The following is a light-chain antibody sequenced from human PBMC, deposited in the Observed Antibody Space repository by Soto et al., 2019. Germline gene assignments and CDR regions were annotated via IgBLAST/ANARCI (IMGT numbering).Light chain of an antibody. Sequence: EIVLTQSPGTLSLSPEERATVSCRASQSFNSIYLAWYQQKPGQAPRLLIYGASSRATGIPDRFSGSGSGTDFTLTISRLEPEDFAVYYCHQYDSWTFGQGNKGGYQ. CDR2: GAS. V-gene: IGKV3-20*01. CDR1: QSFNSIY. CDR3: HQYDSWT. J-gene: IGKJ1*01.